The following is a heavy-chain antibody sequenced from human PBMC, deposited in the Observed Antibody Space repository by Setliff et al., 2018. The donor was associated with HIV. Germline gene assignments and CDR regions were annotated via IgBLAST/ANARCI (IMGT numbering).Heavy chain of an antibody. J-gene: IGHJ4*02. D-gene: IGHD5-18*01. V-gene: IGHV1-3*01. CDR2: INAGTGNT. Sequence: WASVKVSCKASGYRFTGFAIHWVRQAPGQRFEWMGWINAGTGNTKYSQKFQDRVTISRDIHANTAYMELSSLRSEDTAIYYCARSLREYSYGSPDYWGPGTLVTAPQ. CDR3: ARSLREYSYGSPDY. CDR1: GYRFTGFA.